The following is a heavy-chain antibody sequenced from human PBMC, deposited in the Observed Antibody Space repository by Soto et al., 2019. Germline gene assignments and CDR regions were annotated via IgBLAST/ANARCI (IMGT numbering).Heavy chain of an antibody. CDR3: ARESRAMVRGVSRGLVDY. CDR1: RGTFSSYA. CDR2: IIPIFGTA. V-gene: IGHV1-69*13. D-gene: IGHD3-10*01. J-gene: IGHJ4*02. Sequence: ASVKVSCKASRGTFSSYAISWVRQAPVQGLEWMGGIIPIFGTANYAQKFQGRVTITADESTSTAYMELSSLRYEDTAAYYCARESRAMVRGVSRGLVDYWGQGTLVTVSS.